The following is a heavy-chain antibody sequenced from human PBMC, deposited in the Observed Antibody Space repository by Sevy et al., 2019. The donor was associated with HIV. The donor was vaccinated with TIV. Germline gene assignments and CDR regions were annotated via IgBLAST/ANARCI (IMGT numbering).Heavy chain of an antibody. CDR1: GFTFSSYA. CDR3: ARDGRPITMVRGAKIRDAFDI. Sequence: GGSLRLSCAASGFTFSSYAMHWVRQAPGKGLEWVAARSYDGSNKYYADSVKGRFTISRDNSKNTLYLQMNSLRAEDTAVYYCARDGRPITMVRGAKIRDAFDIWGQGTMVTVSS. CDR2: RSYDGSNK. D-gene: IGHD3-10*01. V-gene: IGHV3-30-3*01. J-gene: IGHJ3*02.